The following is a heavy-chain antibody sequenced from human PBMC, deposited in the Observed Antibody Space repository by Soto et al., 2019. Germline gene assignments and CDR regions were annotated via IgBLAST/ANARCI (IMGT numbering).Heavy chain of an antibody. J-gene: IGHJ5*02. D-gene: IGHD3-10*01. Sequence: ASVKVSCKASGGTFSNYGVSWVRQAPGQGLEWMGWMNPNSGNTGYAQKFQGRVTMTRNTSISTAYMELSSLRSEDTAVYYCARALYPTGWFDPWGQGTLVTVSS. CDR2: MNPNSGNT. CDR3: ARALYPTGWFDP. V-gene: IGHV1-8*02. CDR1: GGTFSNYG.